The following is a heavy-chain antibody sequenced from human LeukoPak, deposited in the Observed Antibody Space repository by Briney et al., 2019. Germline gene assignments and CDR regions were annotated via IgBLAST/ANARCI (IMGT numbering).Heavy chain of an antibody. CDR3: ARDFRYCSGTSCYGDYYFDY. Sequence: ASVKVSCKASGYTFTGYYMHWVRQAPGQGLEWMGWINPNSGGTNYAQKFQGRVTMTRDTSISTAYMELSRLRSDDTAVYYCARDFRYCSGTSCYGDYYFDYWGQGTLVTVSS. CDR2: INPNSGGT. V-gene: IGHV1-2*02. J-gene: IGHJ4*02. D-gene: IGHD2-2*01. CDR1: GYTFTGYY.